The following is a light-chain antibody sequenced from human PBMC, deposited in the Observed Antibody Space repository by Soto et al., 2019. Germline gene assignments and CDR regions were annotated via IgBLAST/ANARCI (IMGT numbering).Light chain of an antibody. CDR3: SSYAGSNNRV. CDR1: SSDVGGYNY. J-gene: IGLJ1*01. CDR2: EVS. V-gene: IGLV2-8*01. Sequence: QSVLTQPPSASGSPGQSVTISCTGTSSDVGGYNYVSWYQQHPGKAPKIMIYEVSKRPSGVPDRFSGSKSGNTASLTVSGLQAEDEADYYCSSYAGSNNRVFGTGTKLTVL.